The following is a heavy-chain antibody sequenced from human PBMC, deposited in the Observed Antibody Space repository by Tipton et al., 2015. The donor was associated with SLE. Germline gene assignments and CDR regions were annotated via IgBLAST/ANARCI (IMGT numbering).Heavy chain of an antibody. CDR3: AKDGGSYHYYGMDV. V-gene: IGHV3-30*18. J-gene: IGHJ6*02. Sequence: SLRLSCAASGFTFSSYGMHWVRQAPGKGLEWVAVIWYDGSNKYYADSVKGRFTISRDNSKNTLYLQMNSLRAEVTVVYYCAKDGGSYHYYGMDVWGQGATVTVSS. CDR1: GFTFSSYG. CDR2: IWYDGSNK. D-gene: IGHD1-26*01.